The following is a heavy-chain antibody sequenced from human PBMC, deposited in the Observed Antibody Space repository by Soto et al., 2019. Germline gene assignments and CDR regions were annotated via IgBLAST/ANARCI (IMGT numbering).Heavy chain of an antibody. CDR3: ARNKISLWFGELPYYYYYYGMDV. J-gene: IGHJ6*02. D-gene: IGHD3-10*01. Sequence: ASVKVSCKASGGTFSSYAISWVRQAPGQGLEWMGGIIPIFGTANYAQKFQGRVTITADESTSTAYMGLSSLRSEDTAVYYCARNKISLWFGELPYYYYYYGMDVWGQGTTVTVSS. CDR1: GGTFSSYA. V-gene: IGHV1-69*13. CDR2: IIPIFGTA.